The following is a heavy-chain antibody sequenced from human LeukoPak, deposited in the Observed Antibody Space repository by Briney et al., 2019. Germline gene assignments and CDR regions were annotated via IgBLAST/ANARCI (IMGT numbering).Heavy chain of an antibody. CDR3: AGTDRKGHYYDSSGYYPFDY. D-gene: IGHD3-22*01. CDR2: ISAYNGNT. CDR1: GYTFTSYG. V-gene: IGHV1-18*01. Sequence: ASVKVSCKASGYTFTSYGISWVRQAPGQGLEWMGWISAYNGNTNYAQKLQGRVTMTTDTSTSTAYMELRSLRSDDTAVYYRAGTDRKGHYYDSSGYYPFDYWGQGTLVTVSS. J-gene: IGHJ4*02.